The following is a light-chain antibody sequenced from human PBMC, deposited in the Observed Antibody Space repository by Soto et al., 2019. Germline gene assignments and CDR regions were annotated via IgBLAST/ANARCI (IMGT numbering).Light chain of an antibody. CDR1: QSVSSR. CDR2: GAS. CDR3: QHYGASPIT. J-gene: IGKJ5*01. V-gene: IGKV3-20*01. Sequence: EVGLTQFPGTLSFSPGERGTLSCRARQSVSSRLAGYQHRPGQAPRLLISGASSRATCIPDRFSGSGAGTDFTLTISRLEPEHFALYYCQHYGASPITFGQGTRLEIK.